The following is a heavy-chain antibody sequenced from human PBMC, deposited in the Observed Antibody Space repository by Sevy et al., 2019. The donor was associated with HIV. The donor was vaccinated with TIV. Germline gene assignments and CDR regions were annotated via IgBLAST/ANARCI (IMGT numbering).Heavy chain of an antibody. CDR2: INPKSGGT. J-gene: IGHJ4*02. D-gene: IGHD2-21*02. V-gene: IGHV1-2*02. CDR1: GYTFTGYY. Sequence: ASVKVSCEASGYTFTGYYLHWVRKAPGQGLEWMGWINPKSGGTNYAPKFQGRVTMTRDTSISTASMELSRLRSDDTAVYYCTRSAAEAKNFYCGGDCYSDYWGQGTLVTVSS. CDR3: TRSAAEAKNFYCGGDCYSDY.